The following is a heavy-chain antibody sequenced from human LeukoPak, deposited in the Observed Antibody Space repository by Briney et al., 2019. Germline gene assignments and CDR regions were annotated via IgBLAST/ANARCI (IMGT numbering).Heavy chain of an antibody. J-gene: IGHJ4*02. CDR2: ISWNSGSI. V-gene: IGHV3-9*01. D-gene: IGHD3-22*01. CDR3: AKANDYYVSSGSFDY. Sequence: GGSLRLSCAASGFTFDDYAMHWVRQAPGKGLEWVSGISWNSGSIGYADSVKGRFTISRDNAKNSPYLQMNSLRAEDTALYYCAKANDYYVSSGSFDYWGQGTLVTVSS. CDR1: GFTFDDYA.